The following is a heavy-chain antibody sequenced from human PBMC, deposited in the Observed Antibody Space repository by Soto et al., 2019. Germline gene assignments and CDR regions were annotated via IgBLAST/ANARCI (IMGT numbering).Heavy chain of an antibody. Sequence: QLQLQELGPGLVKPSETLSLTCTVSGGSISSSSYYWGWIRQPPGKGLERIGSIYYSVSTYYNPSLKSRVTISVDTPKNQFSLKPSSVTAADTAVYYCARTTVTTRGSSLWFDPWGQGTLVTVSS. CDR3: ARTTVTTRGSSLWFDP. CDR2: IYYSVST. J-gene: IGHJ5*02. CDR1: GGSISSSSYY. V-gene: IGHV4-39*01. D-gene: IGHD4-17*01.